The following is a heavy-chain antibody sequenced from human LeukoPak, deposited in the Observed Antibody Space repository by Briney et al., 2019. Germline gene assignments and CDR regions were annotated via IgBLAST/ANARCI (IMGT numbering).Heavy chain of an antibody. V-gene: IGHV5-51*01. Sequence: GESLKISCKGSGYSFTSYWIGWVRQMPGKGLEWMGIIYPGDSDTRYSPSFQGQVTISADKSISTAYLQWSSLEASDTAMYYCARATYTGGLPETWEYSSGWFYFDYWGQGTLVTVSS. CDR2: IYPGDSDT. D-gene: IGHD6-19*01. J-gene: IGHJ4*02. CDR3: ARATYTGGLPETWEYSSGWFYFDY. CDR1: GYSFTSYW.